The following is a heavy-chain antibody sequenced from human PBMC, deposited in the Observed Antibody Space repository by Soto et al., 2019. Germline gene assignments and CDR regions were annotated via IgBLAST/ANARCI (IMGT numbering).Heavy chain of an antibody. Sequence: GGSLRLSCAAPGFTFRSYDMHWVRQATGKGLERVSAIGTAGDTYYPGSVKGRFTISRENAKNSLYLQMNSLRAGDTAVYYCARFSGAYCSGGSCYSNVDDAFDIWGQGTMVTVSS. D-gene: IGHD2-15*01. CDR2: IGTAGDT. J-gene: IGHJ3*02. CDR3: ARFSGAYCSGGSCYSNVDDAFDI. CDR1: GFTFRSYD. V-gene: IGHV3-13*01.